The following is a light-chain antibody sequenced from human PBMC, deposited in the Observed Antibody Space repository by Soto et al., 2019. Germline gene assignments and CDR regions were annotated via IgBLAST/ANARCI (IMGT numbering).Light chain of an antibody. CDR2: GAS. J-gene: IGKJ5*01. Sequence: EIVMTQSPATLSVSPGERANLSCRASQSVSINLAWYQQKPGQAPRLLIYGASTRATGIPARFSGSGSGTEFTLTISSLQSEDFAVYYCQQYNNWPPITCGQGTRREIK. V-gene: IGKV3-15*01. CDR1: QSVSIN. CDR3: QQYNNWPPIT.